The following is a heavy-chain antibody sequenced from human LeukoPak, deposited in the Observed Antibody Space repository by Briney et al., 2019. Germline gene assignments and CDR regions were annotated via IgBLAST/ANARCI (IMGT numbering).Heavy chain of an antibody. V-gene: IGHV4-39*07. CDR2: IYYSGST. CDR3: AREPRYCGGGNCYRGGYMDV. Sequence: SETLSLTCTVSGASISGSGYYWGWIRQPPGKGLEWIGNIYYSGSTYYNASLQSRVTISIDTSKNQFSLRLNSVTAADTAVYYCAREPRYCGGGNCYRGGYMDVWGKGTTVTVSS. D-gene: IGHD2-15*01. J-gene: IGHJ6*03. CDR1: GASISGSGYY.